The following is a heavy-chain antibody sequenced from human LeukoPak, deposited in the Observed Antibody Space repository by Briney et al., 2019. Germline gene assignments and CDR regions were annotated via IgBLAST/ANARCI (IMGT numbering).Heavy chain of an antibody. Sequence: PGGSLRLSCAASGFTFSSYAMSWVRQAPGKGLEWVSAISGSGGSTYYADSVKGRFTISRDNSKNTLYLQMNSLRAEDTAVYYCAKDGCSSTSCYLWGSYYYMDVWGKGTTVTISS. CDR3: AKDGCSSTSCYLWGSYYYMDV. CDR2: ISGSGGST. D-gene: IGHD2-2*01. J-gene: IGHJ6*03. CDR1: GFTFSSYA. V-gene: IGHV3-23*01.